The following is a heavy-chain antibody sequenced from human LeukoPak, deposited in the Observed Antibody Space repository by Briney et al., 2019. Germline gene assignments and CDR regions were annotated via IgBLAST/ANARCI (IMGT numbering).Heavy chain of an antibody. Sequence: PGGSLRLSCAASGFAASGFTFSTFGMHWVRQAPGKGLEWVAFIRYDGSNKYYADSVKGRFTISRDDSKNTLYLQMNSLRAEDTAVYYCARDLGTAMAPVGWGQGTLVTVSS. J-gene: IGHJ4*02. V-gene: IGHV3-30*02. CDR2: IRYDGSNK. CDR3: ARDLGTAMAPVG. CDR1: GFTFSTFG. D-gene: IGHD5-18*01.